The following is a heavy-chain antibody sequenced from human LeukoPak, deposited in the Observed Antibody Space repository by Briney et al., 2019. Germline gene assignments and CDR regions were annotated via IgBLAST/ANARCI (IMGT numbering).Heavy chain of an antibody. V-gene: IGHV3-13*01. J-gene: IGHJ3*02. CDR2: IGTAGDT. Sequence: GGSLRLSCAASGFTFSSYDMHWVRQATGRGLEWVSAIGTAGDTYYPGSVKGRFTISRENAKNSLYLQMNSLRAGDTAVYYCARGSNTLAFDIWGQGTMVTVSS. CDR3: ARGSNTLAFDI. CDR1: GFTFSSYD. D-gene: IGHD2/OR15-2a*01.